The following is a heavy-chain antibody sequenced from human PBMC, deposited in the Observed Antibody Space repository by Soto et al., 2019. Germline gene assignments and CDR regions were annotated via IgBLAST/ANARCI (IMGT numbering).Heavy chain of an antibody. J-gene: IGHJ6*02. CDR2: IIPIFGTA. Sequence: QVQLVQSGAEVEKPGSSVKVSCKASGGTFSSYAISWVRQAPGQGLEWMGGIIPIFGTADYAQKFQGRVTIIADESTSTAYLEMSSLRAEDTAVDYCAAHFLGGPYYYYYGMDVWGQGTTVTVSS. CDR3: AAHFLGGPYYYYYGMDV. V-gene: IGHV1-69*12. CDR1: GGTFSSYA. D-gene: IGHD3-10*01.